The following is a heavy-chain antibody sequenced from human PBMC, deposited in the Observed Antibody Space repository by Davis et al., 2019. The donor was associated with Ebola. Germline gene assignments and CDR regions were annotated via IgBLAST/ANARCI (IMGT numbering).Heavy chain of an antibody. CDR2: ISYDGSNK. CDR3: ARDAPPYYDFWSGYYAY. J-gene: IGHJ4*02. D-gene: IGHD3-3*01. CDR1: GFTFSTYA. Sequence: GESLKISCAASGFTFSTYAMHWVRQAPGKGLEWVAVISYDGSNKYYADSVEGRFTISRDNSKNTLYLQMNSLRAEDTAVYYCARDAPPYYDFWSGYYAYWGQGTLVTVSS. V-gene: IGHV3-30-3*01.